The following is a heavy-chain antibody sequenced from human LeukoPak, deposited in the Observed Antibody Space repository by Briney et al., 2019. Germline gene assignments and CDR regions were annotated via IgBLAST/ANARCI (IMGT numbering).Heavy chain of an antibody. CDR3: ARGGYSNGYDYDY. CDR1: GFTFSSYD. CDR2: ISGSGGRT. Sequence: GGSLRLSCAASGFTFSSYDMSWVRQAPGKGPEWVSGISGSGGRTYYADSVKGRLTVSRDNSKNTVFLQMNSLRAEDTAIYYCARGGYSNGYDYDYWGQGTLVTVCS. V-gene: IGHV3-23*01. J-gene: IGHJ4*02. D-gene: IGHD5-18*01.